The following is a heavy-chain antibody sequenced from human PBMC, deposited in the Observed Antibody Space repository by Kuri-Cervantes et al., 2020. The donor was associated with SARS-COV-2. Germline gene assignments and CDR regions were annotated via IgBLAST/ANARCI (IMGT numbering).Heavy chain of an antibody. Sequence: ASVKVSCKASGYTFTSYYTHWVRQAPGQGLEWMGIINPSGGSTSYAQKFQGRVTMTRDTSISTAYMELSRLRSDDTAVYYCARGSIFSDTGGWYFDYWGQGTLVTVSS. V-gene: IGHV1-46*01. J-gene: IGHJ4*02. CDR2: INPSGGST. CDR3: ARGSIFSDTGGWYFDY. D-gene: IGHD3-10*01. CDR1: GYTFTSYY.